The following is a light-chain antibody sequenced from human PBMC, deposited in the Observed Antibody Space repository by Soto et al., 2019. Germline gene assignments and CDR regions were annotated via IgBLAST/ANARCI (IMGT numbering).Light chain of an antibody. CDR1: QTITT. CDR2: RVS. J-gene: IGKJ4*01. V-gene: IGKV3-20*01. CDR3: QQYGNIPLT. Sequence: EIVLTQSPGTLSLSPGERATLSCRASQTITTLAWYQREPGQAPRLLIYRVSSRATGVPDRFSGSGSGTDYTLTISRMATADSAVYYCQQYGNIPLTFGGGTKVDIK.